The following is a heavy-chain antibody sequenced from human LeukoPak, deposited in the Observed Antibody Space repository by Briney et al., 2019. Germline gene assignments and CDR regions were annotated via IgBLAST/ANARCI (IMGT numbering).Heavy chain of an antibody. CDR3: AREGTRDAFDI. J-gene: IGHJ3*02. CDR1: GSSISSNYY. CDR2: LYHSGNT. V-gene: IGHV4-38-2*02. D-gene: IGHD3-10*01. Sequence: SETLSLTCTVSGSSISSNYYWDWIRQPPGKGLEWIGSLYHSGNTYYNPSLKSRVTISVDTSKNQFSLKLSSVTAADTAVYYCAREGTRDAFDIWGQGTMVTISS.